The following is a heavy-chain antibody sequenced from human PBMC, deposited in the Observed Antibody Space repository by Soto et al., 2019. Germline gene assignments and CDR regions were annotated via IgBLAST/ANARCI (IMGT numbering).Heavy chain of an antibody. CDR3: ARTSKTIAVGDWFDP. CDR1: GFTFSSYG. CDR2: IWYDGSNK. V-gene: IGHV3-33*01. Sequence: GGSLRLSCAASGFTFSSYGMHWVRQAPGKGLEWVAVIWYDGSNKYYADSVKGRFTISRENSKNTLYLQMNSLRAEDTAVYYCARTSKTIAVGDWFDPWGQGTLVTVSS. J-gene: IGHJ5*02. D-gene: IGHD6-19*01.